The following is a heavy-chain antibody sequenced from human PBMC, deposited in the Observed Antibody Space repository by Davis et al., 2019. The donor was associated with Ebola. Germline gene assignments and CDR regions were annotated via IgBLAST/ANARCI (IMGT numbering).Heavy chain of an antibody. V-gene: IGHV4-59*01. J-gene: IGHJ5*02. CDR1: GGSFSGYY. CDR2: IYYSGST. CDR3: ARDLWKWQS. Sequence: SETLSLTCAVYGGSFSGYYWSWIRQPPGKGLEWIGYIYYSGSTNYNPSLKSRVTISVDTSKNQFSLKLSSVTAADTAVYYCARDLWKWQSWGQGTLVTVSS. D-gene: IGHD1-1*01.